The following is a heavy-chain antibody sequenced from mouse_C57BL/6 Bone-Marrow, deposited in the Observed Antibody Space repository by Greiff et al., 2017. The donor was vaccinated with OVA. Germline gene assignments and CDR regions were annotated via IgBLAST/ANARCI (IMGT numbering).Heavy chain of an antibody. CDR1: GYTFTSYW. CDR2: IDPNSGGT. J-gene: IGHJ4*01. Sequence: QVQLQQPGAELVKPGASVKLSCKASGYTFTSYWMHWVTQRPGRGLEWIGRIDPNSGGTKYTEKFKSKATLTVDKPSSTAYMQLSSLTSDDSAVYYCARIPFYYGSSYYAMDYWGQGTSVTVSS. D-gene: IGHD1-1*01. CDR3: ARIPFYYGSSYYAMDY. V-gene: IGHV1-72*01.